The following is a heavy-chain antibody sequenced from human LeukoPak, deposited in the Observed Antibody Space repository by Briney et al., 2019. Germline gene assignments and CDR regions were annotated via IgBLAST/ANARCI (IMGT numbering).Heavy chain of an antibody. Sequence: ASVKVSCKASGYTFTSYYMHWVRQAPGQGLEWMGIINPSGGSTSYTQKFQGRVTMTWDTSTTTVYMELSSLRSQDPAVYYCARHKEVGDYYYFDYWGQGTLVTVSS. J-gene: IGHJ4*02. CDR1: GYTFTSYY. D-gene: IGHD2/OR15-2a*01. CDR2: INPSGGST. CDR3: ARHKEVGDYYYFDY. V-gene: IGHV1-46*01.